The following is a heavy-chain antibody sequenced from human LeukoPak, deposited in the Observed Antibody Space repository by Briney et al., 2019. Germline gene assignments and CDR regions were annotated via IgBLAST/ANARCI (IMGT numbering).Heavy chain of an antibody. Sequence: SETLSLTCTVSGDSISSSSYYWGWIRQPPGKGLESFGRIYYSGSTCYNPSLKSRVTISVDTSKNQFSLKLSSVTAADTAVYYCARDPDYFDIWGQGTMVTVYS. V-gene: IGHV4-39*07. J-gene: IGHJ3*02. CDR2: IYYSGST. CDR3: ARDPDYFDI. CDR1: GDSISSSSYY. D-gene: IGHD3-16*01.